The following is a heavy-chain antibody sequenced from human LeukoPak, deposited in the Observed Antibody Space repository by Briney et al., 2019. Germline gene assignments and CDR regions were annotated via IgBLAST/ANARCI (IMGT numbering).Heavy chain of an antibody. CDR3: ASRIVGTPDYFHY. CDR1: GIPISDYY. CDR2: ISAISSTI. Sequence: GGSLRLSCAASGIPISDYYMTWIRQAPGKGLEWVSYISAISSTIYYADSVKGRFTISRDNAKNSLYLQMNSLRVEDTAVYYCASRIVGTPDYFHYWGQGTLVTVSS. J-gene: IGHJ4*02. V-gene: IGHV3-11*04. D-gene: IGHD1-26*01.